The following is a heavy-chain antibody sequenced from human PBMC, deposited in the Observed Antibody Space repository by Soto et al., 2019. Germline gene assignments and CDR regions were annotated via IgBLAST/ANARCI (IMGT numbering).Heavy chain of an antibody. CDR2: ISSSSSTI. D-gene: IGHD3-3*01. CDR3: ARDRDFSYGSYDFWSGYYTGSNWFDP. Sequence: GGSLRLSCAASGFTFSSYSMNWVRQAPGKGLEWVSYISSSSSTIYYADSVKGRFTISRDNAKNSLYLQMNSLRAEDTAVYYCARDRDFSYGSYDFWSGYYTGSNWFDPWGQGTLVTVSS. J-gene: IGHJ5*02. V-gene: IGHV3-48*01. CDR1: GFTFSSYS.